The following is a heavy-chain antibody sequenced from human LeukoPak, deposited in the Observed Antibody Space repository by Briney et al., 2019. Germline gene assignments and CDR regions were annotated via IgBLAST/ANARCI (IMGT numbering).Heavy chain of an antibody. D-gene: IGHD3-22*01. CDR2: IIPILGIA. V-gene: IGHV1-69*04. CDR3: AALVVITSGTMDY. CDR1: GGTFSSYA. Sequence: ASVKVSCKASGGTFSSYAISWVRQAPGQGPEWMGRIIPILGIANYAQKFQGRVTITADKSTSTAYMELSSLRSEDTAVYYCAALVVITSGTMDYWGQGTLVTVSS. J-gene: IGHJ4*02.